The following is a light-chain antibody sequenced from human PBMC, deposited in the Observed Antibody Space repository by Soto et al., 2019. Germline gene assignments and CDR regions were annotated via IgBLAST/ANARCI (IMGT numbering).Light chain of an antibody. J-gene: IGKJ3*01. CDR3: QQSYDNLT. CDR2: AAS. Sequence: DIEMTQAPSSLSASVGGTVTITCRASQSINTNLNWYQHKVGEAPKLLIYAASSLQSGVPSRFRGSGSGTHFTLTISSLQPEDLATYYCQQSYDNLTFGPGTKVDIK. CDR1: QSINTN. V-gene: IGKV1-39*01.